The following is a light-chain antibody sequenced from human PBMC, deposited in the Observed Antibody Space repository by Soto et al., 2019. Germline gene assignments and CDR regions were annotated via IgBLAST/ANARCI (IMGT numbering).Light chain of an antibody. Sequence: QSVLTQPASVSASPGQSITISCTGTSSDIGGSKYVSWYQQYPGKAPKLMIYEVSNRPSGVSNRFSASKSDNTASLTISGLRAEDEADYYCSSHTSSGTLVFGGGTQLTVL. CDR1: SSDIGGSKY. J-gene: IGLJ3*02. CDR2: EVS. V-gene: IGLV2-14*01. CDR3: SSHTSSGTLV.